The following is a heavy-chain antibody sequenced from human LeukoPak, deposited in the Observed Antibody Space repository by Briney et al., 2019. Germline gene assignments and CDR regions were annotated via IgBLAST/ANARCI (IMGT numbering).Heavy chain of an antibody. Sequence: ASVKVSCKASGGTFSSYAISWVRQAPGQGLEWMGRIIPILGIANYAQKFQGRVTITADKSTSTAYMELSSLRSEDTAVYYCARVDSGSEEIDYWGQGTLVTVSS. CDR2: IIPILGIA. J-gene: IGHJ4*02. D-gene: IGHD1-26*01. V-gene: IGHV1-69*04. CDR3: ARVDSGSEEIDY. CDR1: GGTFSSYA.